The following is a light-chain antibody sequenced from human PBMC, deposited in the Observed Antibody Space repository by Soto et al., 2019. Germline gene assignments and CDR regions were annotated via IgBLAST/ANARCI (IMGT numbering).Light chain of an antibody. Sequence: QSVLTQPPSASGTPGQRVTISCSGSSTNIGSHTVNWYQQVPGTAPKLLIYSSNLRPSGVPARFSGSKSGTSASLAISGVQSEDEAGYYCAAWDDSLNGVVFGGGTKLTVL. CDR2: SSN. V-gene: IGLV1-44*01. CDR3: AAWDDSLNGVV. J-gene: IGLJ2*01. CDR1: STNIGSHT.